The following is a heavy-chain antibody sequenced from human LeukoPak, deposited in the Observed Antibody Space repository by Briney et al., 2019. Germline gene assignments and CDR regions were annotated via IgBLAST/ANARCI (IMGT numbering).Heavy chain of an antibody. CDR3: AREVYYDSSGYYPEDY. CDR1: GYTFTGYC. Sequence: ASVKVSCKASGYTFTGYCMHWVRQAPGQGLEWMGWINPNSGGTNYAQKFQGRVTMTRDTSISTAYMELSRLRSDDTAVYYCAREVYYDSSGYYPEDYWGQGTLVTVSS. J-gene: IGHJ4*02. V-gene: IGHV1-2*02. D-gene: IGHD3-22*01. CDR2: INPNSGGT.